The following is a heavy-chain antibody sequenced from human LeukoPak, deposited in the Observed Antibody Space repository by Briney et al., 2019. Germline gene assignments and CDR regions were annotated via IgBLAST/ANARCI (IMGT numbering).Heavy chain of an antibody. CDR2: IYYSGST. CDR3: ARHGYSSSWYYFDY. Sequence: GSLRLSCAASGFTFSSYWMSWVRQPPGKGLEWIGSIYYSGSTYYNPSLKSRVTISVDTSKNPFSLKLSSVTAADTAVYYCARHGYSSSWYYFDYWGQGTLVTVSS. V-gene: IGHV4-39*01. D-gene: IGHD6-13*01. J-gene: IGHJ4*02. CDR1: GFTFSSYW.